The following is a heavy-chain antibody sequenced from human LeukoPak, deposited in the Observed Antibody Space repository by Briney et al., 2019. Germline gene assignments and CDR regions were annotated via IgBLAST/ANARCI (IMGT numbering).Heavy chain of an antibody. D-gene: IGHD3-10*01. V-gene: IGHV4-61*02. CDR2: IYTSGST. CDR3: ARQKGNFDH. CDR1: GGSISSGSYY. Sequence: SQTLSLTCTVSGGSISSGSYYWSWIRQPAGKGLEWIGRIYTSGSTNYNPSLKSRVTISVDTSKNQFSLKLSSVTAADTAVYYCARQKGNFDHWGQGTLVTVSS. J-gene: IGHJ4*02.